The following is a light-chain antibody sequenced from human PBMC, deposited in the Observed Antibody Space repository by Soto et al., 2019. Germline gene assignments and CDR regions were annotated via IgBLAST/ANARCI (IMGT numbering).Light chain of an antibody. J-gene: IGLJ1*01. CDR3: KSYDSSLSGSEV. CDR2: GNG. CDR1: SSNIGAGHD. Sequence: QSVLTQPPSVSGAPGQRVNISCTGSSSNIGAGHDVHWYQQLPGTAPKLLIYGNGNRPSGVPDRFSGSKSGTSASLAITGLQADDEADYYCKSYDSSLSGSEVFGTGTKLTVL. V-gene: IGLV1-40*01.